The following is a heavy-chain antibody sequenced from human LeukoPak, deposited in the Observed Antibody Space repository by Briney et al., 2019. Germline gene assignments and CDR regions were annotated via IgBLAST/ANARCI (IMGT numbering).Heavy chain of an antibody. V-gene: IGHV4-39*01. CDR3: ARHPIFGRGMDV. CDR1: GGSISSSGYY. D-gene: IGHD3-3*01. CDR2: IYYSGST. Sequence: SETRSLTCTVSGGSISSSGYYWGWIRQPPGKGLEWIGTIYYSGSTYYNPSLKSRVTISVDTSKNQFSLKLSSVTAADTAVYYCARHPIFGRGMDVWGQGTTVTVSS. J-gene: IGHJ6*02.